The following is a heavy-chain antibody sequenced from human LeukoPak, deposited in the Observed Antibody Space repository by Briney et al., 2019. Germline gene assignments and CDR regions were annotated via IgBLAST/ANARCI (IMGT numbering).Heavy chain of an antibody. Sequence: SGGSLRISCAASGFTFSSYAMSWVRQAPGKGLEWVSAISASGGSTYYADSVKGRFTISRDNSKNTLYLQMNSLRAEDTAVYYCAKVPRLLEWPSPGDVWGQGTLVTVSS. CDR2: ISASGGST. D-gene: IGHD3-3*01. J-gene: IGHJ4*02. V-gene: IGHV3-23*01. CDR1: GFTFSSYA. CDR3: AKVPRLLEWPSPGDV.